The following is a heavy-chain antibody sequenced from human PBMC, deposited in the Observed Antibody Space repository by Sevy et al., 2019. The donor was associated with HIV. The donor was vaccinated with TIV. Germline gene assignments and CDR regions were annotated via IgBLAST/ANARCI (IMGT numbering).Heavy chain of an antibody. J-gene: IGHJ2*01. D-gene: IGHD6-13*01. Sequence: SQTLSLTCAISGDSVSSNSAAWSWIRQSPSRGLEWLGRTYYRSKWYNDYAASVKSRITINPDTSKNQFSLLLNSVTPEDTAVYYCARSGVAAAGTGIYWYFDLWGRGTLVTVSS. CDR1: GDSVSSNSAA. CDR2: TYYRSKWYN. V-gene: IGHV6-1*01. CDR3: ARSGVAAAGTGIYWYFDL.